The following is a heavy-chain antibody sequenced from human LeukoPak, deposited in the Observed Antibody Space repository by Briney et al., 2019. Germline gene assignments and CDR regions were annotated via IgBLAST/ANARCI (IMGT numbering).Heavy chain of an antibody. Sequence: GGSLRLSCAASGFIFSSYAMSWVRQAPGKGLQWLANIKQDGTVQHYVDSVKGRFTISRDNAKNSLFLQMNSLRAEDTALYYCARDYTATGAMDVWGQGTTVTVS. J-gene: IGHJ6*02. CDR3: ARDYTATGAMDV. CDR2: IKQDGTVQ. CDR1: GFIFSSYA. D-gene: IGHD2-21*02. V-gene: IGHV3-7*01.